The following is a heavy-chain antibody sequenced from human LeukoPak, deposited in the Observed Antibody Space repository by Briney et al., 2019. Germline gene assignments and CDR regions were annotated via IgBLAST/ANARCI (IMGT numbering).Heavy chain of an antibody. CDR1: GFTFSSYG. CDR3: ARGAEKILSFGEYPSDAFDI. D-gene: IGHD3-10*01. J-gene: IGHJ3*02. V-gene: IGHV3-30*03. CDR2: ISYDGSNK. Sequence: GGSLRLSCAASGFTFSSYGMHWVRQAPGKGLEWVAVISYDGSNKYYADSVKGRFTISRDSPKNTVYLQMDSLRAEDTAVYYCARGAEKILSFGEYPSDAFDIWGQGTMVSVTS.